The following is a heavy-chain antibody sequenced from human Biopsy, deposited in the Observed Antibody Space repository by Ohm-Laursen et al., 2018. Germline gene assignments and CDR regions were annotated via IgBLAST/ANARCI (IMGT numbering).Heavy chain of an antibody. Sequence: ASVKVSCKAPGGTFSNYGVNWVRQAPGQGLEWLGGNIPILGTGNYAQKFQDRVTVAADTPTSTATMELRSLRSDDTAVYYCATKLTGYFHHWGQGTLVIVSS. CDR1: GGTFSNYG. CDR2: NIPILGTG. D-gene: IGHD3-9*01. CDR3: ATKLTGYFHH. V-gene: IGHV1-69*06. J-gene: IGHJ1*01.